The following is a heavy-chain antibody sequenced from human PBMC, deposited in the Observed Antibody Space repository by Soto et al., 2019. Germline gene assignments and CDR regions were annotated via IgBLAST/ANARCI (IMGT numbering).Heavy chain of an antibody. CDR3: ASLGGRWLQLDY. CDR1: GGSISSSSYY. D-gene: IGHD5-12*01. V-gene: IGHV4-39*01. CDR2: IYYSGST. Sequence: QLQLQESGPGLVKPSETLSLSCTVSGGSISSSSYYWGWIRQPPGKGLEWIGSIYYSGSTYYNPSLKSRVTISVDTSKNQFSLKLSSVTAADTAVYYCASLGGRWLQLDYWGQGTLVTVSS. J-gene: IGHJ4*02.